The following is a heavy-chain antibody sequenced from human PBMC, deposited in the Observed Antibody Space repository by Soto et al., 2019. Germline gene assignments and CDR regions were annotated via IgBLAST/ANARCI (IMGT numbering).Heavy chain of an antibody. CDR1: GGSIISGNYY. D-gene: IGHD3-9*01. V-gene: IGHV4-39*01. J-gene: IGHJ3*02. CDR3: ARLGYTIFWPRGAFDI. CDR2: IYYSGST. Sequence: SETLSLTCTVSGGSIISGNYYWGWIRQPPGKGLEWIGSIYYSGSTYYNPSLKSRVTISVDTSKNQFSLRLSSVTAADTAVYYCARLGYTIFWPRGAFDIWGQGTMVT.